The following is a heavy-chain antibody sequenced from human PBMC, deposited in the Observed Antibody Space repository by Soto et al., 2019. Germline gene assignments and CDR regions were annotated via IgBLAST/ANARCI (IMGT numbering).Heavy chain of an antibody. Sequence: PGGSLRLSCAASGFTFSDYYMSWIRQAPGKGLEWVSYISSSGSTIYYADSVKGRFTISRDNAKNSLYLQMNSLRAEDTAVYYCVRDVIILRYNFGSGAFDVWGQGTMVTVSS. D-gene: IGHD3-9*01. CDR2: ISSSGSTI. CDR1: GFTFSDYY. CDR3: VRDVIILRYNFGSGAFDV. V-gene: IGHV3-11*04. J-gene: IGHJ3*01.